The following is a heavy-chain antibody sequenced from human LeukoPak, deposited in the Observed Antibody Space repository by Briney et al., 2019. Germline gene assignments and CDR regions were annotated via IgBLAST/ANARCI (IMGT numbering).Heavy chain of an antibody. D-gene: IGHD3-10*01. Sequence: SETLSLTCTVSGGSISSSSYYWGWIRQPPGKGLEWIGSIYYSGSTYYNPSLKSRVTISVDTSKNQFSLKLSSVTAADTAVYYCARDLSNMVRGVIIGDYYMDVWGKGTTVTVSS. CDR3: ARDLSNMVRGVIIGDYYMDV. V-gene: IGHV4-39*07. CDR1: GGSISSSSYY. CDR2: IYYSGST. J-gene: IGHJ6*03.